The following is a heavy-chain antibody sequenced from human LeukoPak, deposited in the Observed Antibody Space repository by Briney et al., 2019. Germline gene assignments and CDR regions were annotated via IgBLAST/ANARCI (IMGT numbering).Heavy chain of an antibody. CDR3: ARQVVAVAGTGYFDY. V-gene: IGHV4-39*01. CDR1: GGSISSSSYY. J-gene: IGHJ4*02. CDR2: IYYSGST. D-gene: IGHD6-19*01. Sequence: SETLSLTCTVSGGSISSSSYYWGWIRQPPGKGLEWIGRIYYSGSTYYNASLKSRGTISVDTSTNQFSLQLNSVTAADTAVYFCARQVVAVAGTGYFDYWGQGTLVTVSS.